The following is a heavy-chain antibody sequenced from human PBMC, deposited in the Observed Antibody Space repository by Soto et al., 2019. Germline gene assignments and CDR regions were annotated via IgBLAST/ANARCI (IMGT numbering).Heavy chain of an antibody. V-gene: IGHV4-31*11. J-gene: IGHJ4*02. Sequence: QVQLQESGPGLMKPSETLSLTCAVSGGYISSGGYYWTWIRQSGKGLEWIGYISYTATTYYSPSLQDRVTISLDTSKNQFSLRLISVTAADTAVYFCARSPPRGSDYWGQGILVTVAS. CDR3: ARSPPRGSDY. D-gene: IGHD3-10*01. CDR1: GGYISSGGYY. CDR2: ISYTATT.